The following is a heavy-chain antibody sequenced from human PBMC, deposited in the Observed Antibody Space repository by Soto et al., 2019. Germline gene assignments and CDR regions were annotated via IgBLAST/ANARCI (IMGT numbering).Heavy chain of an antibody. D-gene: IGHD1-26*01. CDR2: IAHDGHT. V-gene: IGHV4-4*02. Sequence: SETLSLTCDVSSGSITTSVLWTWVRQFPGKGLEWIGEIAHDGHTNYNPSLSGRVTMSVDLSNSQFSLNVASVTAADTAVYFCVGGRDYDYWGQGALVTVSS. CDR3: VGGRDYDY. J-gene: IGHJ4*02. CDR1: SGSITTSVL.